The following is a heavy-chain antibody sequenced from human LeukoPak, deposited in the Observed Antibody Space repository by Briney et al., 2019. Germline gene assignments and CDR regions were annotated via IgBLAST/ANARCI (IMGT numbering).Heavy chain of an antibody. Sequence: GESLKISCKGSGYSFTSYWIGWVRQMPGKGLEWMGIIYPGDSDTRYSPSFQGQVTISADKSISTAYLQWSSLKASDTAMYYWARIICSGGSCSRYYYYGMDVWGQGTTVTVSS. CDR3: ARIICSGGSCSRYYYYGMDV. CDR1: GYSFTSYW. J-gene: IGHJ6*02. CDR2: IYPGDSDT. D-gene: IGHD2-15*01. V-gene: IGHV5-51*01.